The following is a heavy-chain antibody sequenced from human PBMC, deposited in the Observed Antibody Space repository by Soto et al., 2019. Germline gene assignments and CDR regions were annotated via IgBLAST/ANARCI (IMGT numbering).Heavy chain of an antibody. CDR1: GFTFSSYG. J-gene: IGHJ4*02. CDR3: AKTAMKVLIGPYFDY. CDR2: ISYDGSNK. V-gene: IGHV3-30*18. D-gene: IGHD3-22*01. Sequence: GGSLRLSCAASGFTFSSYGMHWVRQAPGKGLEWVAVISYDGSNKYYADSVKGRFTISRDNSKNTLYLQMNSLRAEDTAVYYCAKTAMKVLIGPYFDYWGQGTLVTVSS.